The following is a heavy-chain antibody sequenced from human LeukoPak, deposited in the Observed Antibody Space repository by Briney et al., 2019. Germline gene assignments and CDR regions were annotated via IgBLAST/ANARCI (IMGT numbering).Heavy chain of an antibody. CDR1: GFTLTDNW. J-gene: IGHJ4*02. CDR2: IKQDGSVK. Sequence: GGSLRLSCEASGFTLTDNWMSWVRQAPGKGLEWLANIKQDGSVKYYVDSVKGRFTISRDNAKNSLFLQMNSLRAEDTAVYYCAKVGHSSSSSFDYWGQGTLVTVSS. D-gene: IGHD6-6*01. V-gene: IGHV3-7*01. CDR3: AKVGHSSSSSFDY.